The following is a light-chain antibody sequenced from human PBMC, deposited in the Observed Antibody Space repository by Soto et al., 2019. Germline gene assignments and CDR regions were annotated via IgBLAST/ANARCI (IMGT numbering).Light chain of an antibody. Sequence: EVVMTQSPATLSLSPGERATLSCRASQSVSFNVAWYQQRPGQAPTLLMYAASTRVAGVPARFSGSGSGTDFTLTISSLQSEDFAVYFCQQYHNWPPMTFGQGTRLEL. J-gene: IGKJ2*01. CDR1: QSVSFN. V-gene: IGKV3-15*01. CDR2: AAS. CDR3: QQYHNWPPMT.